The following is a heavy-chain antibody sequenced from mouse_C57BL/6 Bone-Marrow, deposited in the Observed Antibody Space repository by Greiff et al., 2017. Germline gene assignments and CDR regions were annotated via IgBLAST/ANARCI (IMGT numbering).Heavy chain of an antibody. CDR1: GFTFSSYA. V-gene: IGHV5-4*03. D-gene: IGHD2-3*01. Sequence: EVMLVESGGGLVKPGGSLKLSCAASGFTFSSYAMSWVRQTPEKRLEWVATISDGGSYTYYPDNVKGRFTISRYNAKNNLYLQMSHLKSEDTAMYYCARGDGYPLAMDYWGQGTSVTVSS. J-gene: IGHJ4*01. CDR2: ISDGGSYT. CDR3: ARGDGYPLAMDY.